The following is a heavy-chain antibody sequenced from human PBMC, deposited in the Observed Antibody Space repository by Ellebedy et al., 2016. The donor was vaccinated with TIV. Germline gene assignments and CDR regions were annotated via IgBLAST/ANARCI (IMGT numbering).Heavy chain of an antibody. CDR3: ALTYSSGWYSQIDYYGMDV. Sequence: PGGSLRLSCKGSGYSFTSYWISWVRQMPGKGLEWMGRIDPSDSYTNYSPSFQGHVTITADKSISTAYLQWSSLKASDTAMYYCALTYSSGWYSQIDYYGMDVWGQGTTVSVSS. V-gene: IGHV5-10-1*01. CDR2: IDPSDSYT. D-gene: IGHD6-19*01. CDR1: GYSFTSYW. J-gene: IGHJ6*02.